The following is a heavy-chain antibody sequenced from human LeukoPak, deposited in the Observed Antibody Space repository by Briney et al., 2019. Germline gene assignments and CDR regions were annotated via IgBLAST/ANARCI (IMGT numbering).Heavy chain of an antibody. D-gene: IGHD2-21*02. Sequence: GGSLRLSCAASGFTFSKYAMSWVRQAPGKGLEWVSAISGSGDNTYYADSVKGRFTVSRDNSKNTLYVQMKSLRAEDTAVYYCAKDFVVVPGNVNYFDYWGQGTLVTVSS. J-gene: IGHJ4*02. CDR1: GFTFSKYA. CDR2: ISGSGDNT. V-gene: IGHV3-23*01. CDR3: AKDFVVVPGNVNYFDY.